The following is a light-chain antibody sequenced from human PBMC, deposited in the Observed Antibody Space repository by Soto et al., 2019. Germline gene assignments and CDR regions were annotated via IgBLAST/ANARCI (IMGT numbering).Light chain of an antibody. CDR3: QQYNNWHT. CDR2: GAS. Sequence: EIVMTQSPATLSVSPGERATLSCRASQSVSSNLAWYQQKPGQAPRLLIYGASTRATGIPARFSGSGSGTEFTLTLSSLQSEDFAVYYCQQYNNWHTFGQGTKVEIK. V-gene: IGKV3-15*01. CDR1: QSVSSN. J-gene: IGKJ1*01.